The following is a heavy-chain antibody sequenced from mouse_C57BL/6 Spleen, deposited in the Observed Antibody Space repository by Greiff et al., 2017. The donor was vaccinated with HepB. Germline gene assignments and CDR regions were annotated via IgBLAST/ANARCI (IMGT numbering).Heavy chain of an antibody. Sequence: VQLKQSGPELVKPGASVKIPCKASGYTFTDYNMDWVKQSHGKSLEWIGDINPNNGGTIYNQKFKGKATLTVDKSSSTAYMELRSLTSEDTAVYYCARNPPYYGSRNYAMDYWGQGTSVTVSS. CDR2: INPNNGGT. CDR3: ARNPPYYGSRNYAMDY. J-gene: IGHJ4*01. D-gene: IGHD1-1*01. V-gene: IGHV1-18*01. CDR1: GYTFTDYN.